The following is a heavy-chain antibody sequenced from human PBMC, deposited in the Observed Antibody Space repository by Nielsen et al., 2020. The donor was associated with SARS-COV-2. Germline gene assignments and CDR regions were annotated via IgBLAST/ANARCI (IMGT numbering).Heavy chain of an antibody. CDR2: INHSGST. D-gene: IGHD3-3*01. J-gene: IGHJ4*02. CDR3: AKVNYAYYDFWSGSEQDPDY. Sequence: WIRQPPGKGLEWIGEINHSGSTNYNPSLKSRVTISVDTSKKQFSLKLSSVTAADTAVYYCAKVNYAYYDFWSGSEQDPDYWGQGTLVTVSS. V-gene: IGHV4-34*01.